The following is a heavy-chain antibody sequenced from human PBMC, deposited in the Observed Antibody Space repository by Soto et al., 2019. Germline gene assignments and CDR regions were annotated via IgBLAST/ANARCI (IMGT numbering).Heavy chain of an antibody. D-gene: IGHD2-15*01. CDR3: AAGGGCGCARPNLVNDFYNMDV. Sequence: ASVKVSCKASGDTFTSYAIHWVRQAPGQGPEWMGGINPIFGTPNYAQKFQGRVTITADESTSTAYMELSSLRSEDTAVYYCAAGGGCGCARPNLVNDFYNMDVWGQGTTVTVSS. V-gene: IGHV1-69*13. CDR1: GDTFTSYA. CDR2: INPIFGTP. J-gene: IGHJ6*02.